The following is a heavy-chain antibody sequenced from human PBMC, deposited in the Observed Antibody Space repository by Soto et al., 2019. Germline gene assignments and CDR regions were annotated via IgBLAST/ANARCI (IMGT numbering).Heavy chain of an antibody. J-gene: IGHJ4*02. V-gene: IGHV1-69*11. CDR3: ARDSTVTNAFEY. Sequence: QVQLVQSGAEVKKPGSSVKVSCKASGVTFSRSAISWVRQAPGQGLEWMGTIIPVLATPKYAQKFQGRVTITADESTSTVYMELYSLMSEDTAFYYCARDSTVTNAFEYWGQGTLVTVSS. CDR1: GVTFSRSA. CDR2: IIPVLATP. D-gene: IGHD4-17*01.